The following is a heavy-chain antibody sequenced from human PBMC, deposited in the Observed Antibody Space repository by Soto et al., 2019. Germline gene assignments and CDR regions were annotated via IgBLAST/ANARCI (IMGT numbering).Heavy chain of an antibody. D-gene: IGHD2-15*01. J-gene: IGHJ3*02. CDR1: GGSISSSTYY. V-gene: IGHV4-39*01. CDR3: ARLRGGIFFDAFDI. Sequence: SETLSLTCTVSGGSISSSTYYWGWIRQPPGKGLEWIGSIYYSGSTYYSPSLNSPVTISVDTSKNQFSLKLSSVTAADTAVYYCARLRGGIFFDAFDIWGQGTMVTVSS. CDR2: IYYSGST.